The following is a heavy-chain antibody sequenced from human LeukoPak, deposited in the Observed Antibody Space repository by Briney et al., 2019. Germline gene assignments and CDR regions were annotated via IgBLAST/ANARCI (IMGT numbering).Heavy chain of an antibody. Sequence: GGSLRLSCEPSGFSLRSFWMTWVRQAPGKGPEWVANINQEGSEKYYGDSVKGRFTISRDNAKNTLYLEMNSLRAEDTAVYYCTGGSDKVLSGEYCYYMDVWGKGTTVTVSS. CDR2: INQEGSEK. CDR3: TGGSDKVLSGEYCYYMDV. CDR1: GFSLRSFW. D-gene: IGHD2/OR15-2a*01. J-gene: IGHJ6*03. V-gene: IGHV3-7*01.